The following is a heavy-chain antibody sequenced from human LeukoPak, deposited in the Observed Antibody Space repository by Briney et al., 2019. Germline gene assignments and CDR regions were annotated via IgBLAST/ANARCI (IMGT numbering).Heavy chain of an antibody. V-gene: IGHV3-48*01. CDR3: AKLKGRGSYPVDY. J-gene: IGHJ4*02. D-gene: IGHD1-26*01. CDR1: GFTFSTYS. CDR2: ISNSGSTK. Sequence: GGSLRLSCAASGFTFSTYSMNWIRQAPGKGLEWISYISNSGSTKYYADSVKGRFTISRDNSKDTLYLQMNSLRAEDTAVYYCAKLKGRGSYPVDYWGQGTLVTVSS.